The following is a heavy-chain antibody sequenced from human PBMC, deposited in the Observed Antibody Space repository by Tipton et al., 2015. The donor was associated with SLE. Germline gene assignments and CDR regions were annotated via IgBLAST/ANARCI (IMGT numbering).Heavy chain of an antibody. J-gene: IGHJ5*02. CDR2: IHTSGST. Sequence: TLSLTCTVSGGSISSGEYYWTWIRQSAGKGLEWLGRIHTSGSTTYNAFLKSRISISMDTSKNQFSLRLTSVTAADTALYFCARGLRTPEAGTAWFDPWGQGTLITVSS. CDR3: ARGLRTPEAGTAWFDP. CDR1: GGSISSGEYY. D-gene: IGHD6-19*01. V-gene: IGHV4-61*02.